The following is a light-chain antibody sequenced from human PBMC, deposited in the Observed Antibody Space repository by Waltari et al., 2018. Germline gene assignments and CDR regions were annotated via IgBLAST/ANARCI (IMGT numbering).Light chain of an antibody. CDR3: AVWDDSLGGV. Sequence: QSVLTQPPSVSETPGQRVTISCSGSNSNIGGNSVNWYQQVPGTAPKLLIYNDNQGPSGVPDRFSASKSGTSASLAITGLQSEDEADYYCAVWDDSLGGVFGGGTKLTVL. CDR2: NDN. V-gene: IGLV1-44*01. CDR1: NSNIGGNS. J-gene: IGLJ3*02.